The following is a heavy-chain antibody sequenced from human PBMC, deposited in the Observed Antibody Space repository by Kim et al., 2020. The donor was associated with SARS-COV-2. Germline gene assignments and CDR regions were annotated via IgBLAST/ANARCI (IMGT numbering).Heavy chain of an antibody. CDR3: ARSIAGSYYYGMDV. J-gene: IGHJ6*02. Sequence: ADTVKSRFTISRENSKNTLYLQMNSLRAEDTAVYYCARSIAGSYYYGMDVWGQGTTVTVSS. V-gene: IGHV3-30*01. D-gene: IGHD6-6*01.